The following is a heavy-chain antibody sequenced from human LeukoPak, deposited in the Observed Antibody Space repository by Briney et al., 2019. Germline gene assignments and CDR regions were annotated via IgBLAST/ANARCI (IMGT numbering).Heavy chain of an antibody. CDR2: IYSGGST. CDR3: ARDGLDSSSSDFDY. Sequence: GGSLRLSCAASGFTVSSNYMSWVRRAPGKGLEWVSVIYSGGSTYYADSVKGRFTISRDNSKNTLYLQMNSLRAEDTAVYYCARDGLDSSSSDFDYWGQGTLVTVSS. V-gene: IGHV3-53*01. J-gene: IGHJ4*02. CDR1: GFTVSSNY. D-gene: IGHD6-6*01.